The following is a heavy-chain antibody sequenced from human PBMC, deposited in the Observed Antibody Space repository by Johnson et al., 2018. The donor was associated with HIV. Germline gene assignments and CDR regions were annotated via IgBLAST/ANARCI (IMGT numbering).Heavy chain of an antibody. V-gene: IGHV3-30*04. Sequence: QMLLVESGGGVVQPGRSLRLSCAASGFTFSSYAMHWVRQAPGKGLEWVAVISYDGSNKYYADSVKGRFTISRDNSKNTLYLQMNSLRAEDTAVYYCAKDLNGCQLRDDAFDIWGQVTMATVSS. D-gene: IGHD2-2*01. J-gene: IGHJ3*02. CDR3: AKDLNGCQLRDDAFDI. CDR1: GFTFSSYA. CDR2: ISYDGSNK.